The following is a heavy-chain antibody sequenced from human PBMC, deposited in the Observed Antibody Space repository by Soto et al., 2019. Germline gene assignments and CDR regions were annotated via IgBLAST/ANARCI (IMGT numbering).Heavy chain of an antibody. CDR1: GFTFSGSA. J-gene: IGHJ6*02. V-gene: IGHV3-73*01. CDR2: IRSKANSYAT. D-gene: IGHD2-2*01. CDR3: TGVVPAAGGYYYYYGMDV. Sequence: GGSLRLSCAASGFTFSGSAMHWVRQASGKGLEWVGRIRSKANSYATAYAASVKGRFTISRDDSKNTAYLQMNSLKTEDTAVYYCTGVVPAAGGYYYYYGMDVWGQGTTVTVSS.